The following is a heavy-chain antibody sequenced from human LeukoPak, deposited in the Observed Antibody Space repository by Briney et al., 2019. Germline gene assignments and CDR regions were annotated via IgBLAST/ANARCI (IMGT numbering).Heavy chain of an antibody. CDR1: GGSISSSSYY. V-gene: IGHV4-39*01. Sequence: PSETLSLTCTVSGGSISSSSYYWGWIRQPPGKGLEWIGSIYYSGSTYYNPSLKSRVTISVDTSKNQFSLKLSSVTAADTALYYCARGHHSSSYDYFDYWGQGTLVTVSS. CDR2: IYYSGST. J-gene: IGHJ4*02. D-gene: IGHD6-13*01. CDR3: ARGHHSSSYDYFDY.